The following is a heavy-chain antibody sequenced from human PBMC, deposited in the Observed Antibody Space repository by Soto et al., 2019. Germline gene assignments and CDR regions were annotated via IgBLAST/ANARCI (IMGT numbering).Heavy chain of an antibody. J-gene: IGHJ4*02. CDR1: GFTFSSYG. CDR3: AKDMYYYGSGLFDY. CDR2: ISYDGSNK. V-gene: IGHV3-30*18. Sequence: PGGSLRLSCAASGFTFSSYGMHWVRQAPGKGLEWVAVISYDGSNKYYADSVKGRFTISRDNSKNTLYLQMNSLRAEDTAVYYCAKDMYYYGSGLFDYWGQGTLVTVSS. D-gene: IGHD3-10*01.